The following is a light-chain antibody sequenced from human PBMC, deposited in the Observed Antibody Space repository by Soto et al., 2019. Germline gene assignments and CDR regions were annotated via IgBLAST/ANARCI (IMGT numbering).Light chain of an antibody. V-gene: IGLV2-14*01. CDR3: SSYTSSSTPYV. CDR2: DVA. J-gene: IGLJ1*01. CDR1: SSDVGRYNY. Sequence: QSALTQPASVSGSPGQSITISCTGSSSDVGRYNYVSWYQQHPGKATKLILYDVANRPSGISDRLSGSKSGNTASMTISGLQAEDEADYYCSSYTSSSTPYVFGTGTKVTVL.